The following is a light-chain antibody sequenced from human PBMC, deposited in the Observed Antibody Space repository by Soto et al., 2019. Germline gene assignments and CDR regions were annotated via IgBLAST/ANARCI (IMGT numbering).Light chain of an antibody. CDR3: PQLNSYPLT. V-gene: IGKV1-9*01. CDR1: QGISSY. Sequence: IQLTQSPSSLSASVGDRVTITCRASQGISSYLAWYQQKPGKAPKLLIYAASTLQSGVPSRFSGSGSGTYFTRTISSLQPEDFATYYCPQLNSYPLTVGGGTKVEIK. CDR2: AAS. J-gene: IGKJ4*01.